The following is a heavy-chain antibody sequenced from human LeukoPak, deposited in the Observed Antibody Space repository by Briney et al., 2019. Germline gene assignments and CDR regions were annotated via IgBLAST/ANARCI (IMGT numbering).Heavy chain of an antibody. CDR1: GFTFSKYI. J-gene: IGHJ4*02. CDR3: ARTDDYGDSGGSGVYSAFDY. CDR2: ISTSSSYI. D-gene: IGHD4-17*01. Sequence: GGSLMLSCAASGFTFSKYIMNWVRQAPGKGLEWVSSISTSSSYIYYADSVKGRFTISRNNAKNSLYLQMNSLRAEDTAIYYCARTDDYGDSGGSGVYSAFDYWGQGTLVTVSS. V-gene: IGHV3-21*01.